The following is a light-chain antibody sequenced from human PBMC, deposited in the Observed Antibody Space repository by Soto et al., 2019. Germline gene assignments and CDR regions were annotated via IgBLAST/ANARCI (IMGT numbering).Light chain of an antibody. J-gene: IGLJ1*01. CDR3: AVWDDSLNGYV. V-gene: IGLV1-44*01. Sequence: QSVLTQPPSASGTTGQRVTISCSGSSSNIGSNTVNWYQQLPGTAPKLLIYSNNQRPSGVPDRFSGSKSGTSASLAISGLQSEDEADYYCAVWDDSLNGYVFGTGTKVTVL. CDR1: SSNIGSNT. CDR2: SNN.